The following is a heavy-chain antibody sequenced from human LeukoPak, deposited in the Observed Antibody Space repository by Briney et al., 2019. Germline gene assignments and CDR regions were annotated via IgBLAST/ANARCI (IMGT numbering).Heavy chain of an antibody. J-gene: IGHJ3*02. D-gene: IGHD3-16*01. CDR1: GYTFTSYY. CDR2: INPSGGST. Sequence: ASVKVSCKASGYTFTSYYMHWVRQAPGQGLEWMGIINPSGGSTSYAQKFQGRVTITRNTSISTAYMELSSLRSEDTAVYYCARGRQLYDYVWQDAFDIWGQGTMVTVSS. V-gene: IGHV1-46*01. CDR3: ARGRQLYDYVWQDAFDI.